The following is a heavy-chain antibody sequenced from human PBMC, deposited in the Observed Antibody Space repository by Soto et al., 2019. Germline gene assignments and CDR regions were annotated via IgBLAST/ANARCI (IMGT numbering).Heavy chain of an antibody. CDR2: IYSGGRN. J-gene: IGHJ4*02. V-gene: IGHV4-4*07. CDR1: GGSIRGFY. D-gene: IGHD6-13*01. CDR3: ARGSSRWDY. Sequence: PSVPLRLPRTVLGGSIRGFYWSWIRQPAGKGLEWIGRIYSGGRNNYTPSLKSRVTMSVDTSKNQFSLRLSSVTAADTAMYYCARGSSRWDYWGQGTLVTVS.